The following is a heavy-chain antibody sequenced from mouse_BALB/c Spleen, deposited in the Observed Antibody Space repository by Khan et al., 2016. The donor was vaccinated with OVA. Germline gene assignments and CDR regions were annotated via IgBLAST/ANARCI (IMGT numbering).Heavy chain of an antibody. J-gene: IGHJ4*01. V-gene: IGHV1-69*02. CDR2: IYPSDSYT. CDR3: TRHGSSYDAMDY. CDR1: GYTFTRYW. Sequence: QVQLQQPGAELVRPGASVKLSCKASGYTFTRYWINWVKQRPGQGLEWIGNIYPSDSYTDYDQKFKDKATLTVDKSSSTAYMQLSSPTSADSAVYYCTRHGSSYDAMDYGGQGTSVTVSS. D-gene: IGHD1-1*01.